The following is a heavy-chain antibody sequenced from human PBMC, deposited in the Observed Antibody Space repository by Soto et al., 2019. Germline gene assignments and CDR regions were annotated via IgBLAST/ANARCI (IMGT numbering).Heavy chain of an antibody. CDR3: ARGRKVAGYDFWSGYSSQYAFDI. D-gene: IGHD3-3*01. CDR2: ISAYNGNT. Sequence: GASVKVSCKASGYTFTSYGISWVRQAPGQGLEWMGWISAYNGNTNYAQKLQGRVTMTTDTSTSTAYMELRSLRSDDTAVYYCARGRKVAGYDFWSGYSSQYAFDIWGQGTMVTVSS. V-gene: IGHV1-18*01. J-gene: IGHJ3*02. CDR1: GYTFTSYG.